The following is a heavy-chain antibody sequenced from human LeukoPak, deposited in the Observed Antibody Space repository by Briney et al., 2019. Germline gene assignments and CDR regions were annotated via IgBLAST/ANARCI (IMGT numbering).Heavy chain of an antibody. CDR3: ARVVVGYSRSWYSKWFDP. CDR2: ISAYNGNT. D-gene: IGHD6-13*01. J-gene: IGHJ5*02. CDR1: GYIFTSYG. V-gene: IGHV1-18*01. Sequence: ASVKVSCKASGYIFTSYGISWVRQAPGQGLEWMGWISAYNGNTNYAQKLQGRVTMTTDTSTSTAYMELRSLRSDGTAVYYCARVVVGYSRSWYSKWFDPWGQGTLVTGSS.